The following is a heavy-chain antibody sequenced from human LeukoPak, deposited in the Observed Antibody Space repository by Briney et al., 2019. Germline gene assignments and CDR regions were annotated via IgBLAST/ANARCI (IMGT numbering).Heavy chain of an antibody. CDR1: GYSISSGYY. V-gene: IGHV4-38-2*01. D-gene: IGHD6-19*01. Sequence: PSETLSLTCAVSGYSISSGYYWGWIRQPPGKGLEWIGSIYHSGSTYYNPSLKSRVPISVDTSKNQFSLKLSSVTAADTAVYYCARVGIAVAGTNWFDPWGQGTLVTVSS. CDR2: IYHSGST. J-gene: IGHJ5*02. CDR3: ARVGIAVAGTNWFDP.